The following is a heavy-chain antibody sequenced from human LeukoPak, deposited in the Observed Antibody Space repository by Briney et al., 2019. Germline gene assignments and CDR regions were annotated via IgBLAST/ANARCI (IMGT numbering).Heavy chain of an antibody. CDR2: INPNSGGT. CDR3: ARALPYYYDSVYFDY. CDR1: GYTFTGYY. V-gene: IGHV1-2*02. J-gene: IGHJ4*02. Sequence: ASVKVSCKASGYTFTGYYMHWVRQAPGQGLEWMGWINPNSGGTNYAQKLQGRVTMTRDTSISTAYMELSRLRSDDTAVYYCARALPYYYDSVYFDYWGQGTLVTVSS. D-gene: IGHD3-22*01.